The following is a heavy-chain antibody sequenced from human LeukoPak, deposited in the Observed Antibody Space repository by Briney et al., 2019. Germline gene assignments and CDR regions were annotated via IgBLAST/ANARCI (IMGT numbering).Heavy chain of an antibody. Sequence: ASVKVSCKASGYTFTGYYMHWVRQAPGQGLEWMGWINPNSGGTNYAQKFQGRVTMTRDTSISTAYMELSRLRSDDTAVYYCARDLSCGSSCYDTYYYYGMDVWGQGTTVTVSS. D-gene: IGHD2-15*01. J-gene: IGHJ6*02. V-gene: IGHV1-2*02. CDR2: INPNSGGT. CDR1: GYTFTGYY. CDR3: ARDLSCGSSCYDTYYYYGMDV.